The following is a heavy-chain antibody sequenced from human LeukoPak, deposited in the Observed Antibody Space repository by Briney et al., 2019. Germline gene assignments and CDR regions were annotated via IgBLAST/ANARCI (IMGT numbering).Heavy chain of an antibody. CDR3: SELAILWFGELLFFDY. Sequence: GGSLRLSCAASGLSFSVYWMHWVRQAPGKGPVWVSRIKTDGSITDYADFVKGRFTISRDNAKNTLYLQMNSLRAEDTAVYYWSELAILWFGELLFFDYWGQGTLVTVSS. CDR1: GLSFSVYW. J-gene: IGHJ4*02. CDR2: IKTDGSIT. D-gene: IGHD3-10*01. V-gene: IGHV3-74*01.